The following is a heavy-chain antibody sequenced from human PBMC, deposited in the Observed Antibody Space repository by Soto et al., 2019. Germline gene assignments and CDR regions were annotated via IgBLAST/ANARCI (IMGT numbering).Heavy chain of an antibody. Sequence: QVQLQESGPGLVKPSETLSLTCTVSGGSISSYYWSWIRQPPGKGLEWIWYIYYSGSTNYNPSLKSRVTISVDPSKNQFSLKLSSVTAADTAVYYCARVLVVPAAALYYFDYWGQGTLVTVSS. D-gene: IGHD2-2*01. J-gene: IGHJ4*02. CDR3: ARVLVVPAAALYYFDY. CDR1: GGSISSYY. CDR2: IYYSGST. V-gene: IGHV4-59*01.